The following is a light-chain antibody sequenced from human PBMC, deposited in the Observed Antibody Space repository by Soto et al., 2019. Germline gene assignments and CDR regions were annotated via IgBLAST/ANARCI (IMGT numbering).Light chain of an antibody. V-gene: IGKV3-20*01. Sequence: IVXTXSXGXXSXXPGXRATLACRTSQTINSNYLAWYQQKVGQAPRLLIHGASSRATGIPDRXXXXXXXXXXXXXXSKLEPEDFAVYYCQHYGVSPRFTFGPGTKVDI. CDR3: QHYGVSPRFT. CDR2: GAS. J-gene: IGKJ3*01. CDR1: QTINSNY.